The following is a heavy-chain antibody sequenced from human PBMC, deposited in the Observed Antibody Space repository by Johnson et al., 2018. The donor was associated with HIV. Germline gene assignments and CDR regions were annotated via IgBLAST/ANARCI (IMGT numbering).Heavy chain of an antibody. J-gene: IGHJ3*02. Sequence: VQLVESGGGLVKPGGSLRLSCAASGFKFSDYHMSWIRQAPGKGLEWVANIKQDGSEKYYVDSVKGRFTISRDNSKNTLYLQMNSLRAEDTAVYYCARACRDGYTCDVYDIWGLGTMVTVSS. D-gene: IGHD5-24*01. CDR1: GFKFSDYH. CDR2: IKQDGSEK. V-gene: IGHV3-7*01. CDR3: ARACRDGYTCDVYDI.